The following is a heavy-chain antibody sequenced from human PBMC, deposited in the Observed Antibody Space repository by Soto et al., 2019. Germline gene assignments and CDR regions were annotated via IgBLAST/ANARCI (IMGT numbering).Heavy chain of an antibody. CDR2: IYYTGST. D-gene: IGHD2-8*01. CDR1: GGSISSTIYH. Sequence: QLQLQESGPGLVKPSETLSLTCTVSGGSISSTIYHWGWIRQPPGKGLEWIGSIYYTGSTYYNPSLKSRVTISEDTSKDQFSLKLSSVTAADTAVYYCATRARYCTTASCLDYWGQGTLVTVSS. CDR3: ATRARYCTTASCLDY. J-gene: IGHJ4*02. V-gene: IGHV4-39*01.